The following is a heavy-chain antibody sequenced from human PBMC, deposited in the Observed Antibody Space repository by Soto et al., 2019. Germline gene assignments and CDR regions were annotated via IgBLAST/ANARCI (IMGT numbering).Heavy chain of an antibody. CDR1: GYSFTSYW. CDR2: IYPGDSDT. J-gene: IGHJ4*02. Sequence: GESLKISCKGSGYSFTSYWIGWVRQMPGKGLEWMGIIYPGDSDTRYSPSFQGQVTISADKSISTAYLQWSSLKASDTAMYYCARPSEWGWYSASSFDYWGQGTLVTVSS. CDR3: ARPSEWGWYSASSFDY. V-gene: IGHV5-51*01. D-gene: IGHD6-19*01.